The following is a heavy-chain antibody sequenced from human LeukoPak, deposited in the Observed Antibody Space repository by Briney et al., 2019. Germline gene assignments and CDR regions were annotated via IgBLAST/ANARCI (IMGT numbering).Heavy chain of an antibody. Sequence: PGGSLRLSRAASGFTFSSYEMNWVRQAPGKGLEWVSTISGSGSITSYADSVKGRFTISRDNPKNTLHLQMNGLRAEDTAIYYCAKLALMTTITTRFDYWGQGTLVTVSS. J-gene: IGHJ4*02. D-gene: IGHD4-11*01. V-gene: IGHV3-23*01. CDR3: AKLALMTTITTRFDY. CDR2: ISGSGSIT. CDR1: GFTFSSYE.